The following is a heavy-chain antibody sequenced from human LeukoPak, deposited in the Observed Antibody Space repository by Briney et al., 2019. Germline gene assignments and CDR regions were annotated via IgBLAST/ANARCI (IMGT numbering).Heavy chain of an antibody. V-gene: IGHV3-21*01. CDR3: ARKPTNSSPLP. J-gene: IGHJ5*02. CDR1: GFTFSSYS. CDR2: ISSSSSYI. D-gene: IGHD6-6*01. Sequence: GGSLRLSCAASGFTFSSYSMNWVRQAPGKGLEWVSSISSSSSYIYYADSVKGRFTISRDSAKNSLYLQMNSLRAEDTAVYYCARKPTNSSPLPWGQGTLVTVSS.